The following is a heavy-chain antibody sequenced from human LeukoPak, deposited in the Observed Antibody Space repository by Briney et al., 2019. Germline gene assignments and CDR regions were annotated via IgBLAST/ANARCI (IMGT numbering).Heavy chain of an antibody. D-gene: IGHD3-3*01. CDR3: ARATSPTYYDFWSGYYSYWYFDL. Sequence: ASVKVSCKASGYTFTSYGISWVRQAPGQGLEWMGWISAYNGNTNYAQKLQGRVTITTDTSTSTAYMELRSQRSDDTAVYYCARATSPTYYDFWSGYYSYWYFDLWGRGTLVTVSS. J-gene: IGHJ2*01. V-gene: IGHV1-18*01. CDR2: ISAYNGNT. CDR1: GYTFTSYG.